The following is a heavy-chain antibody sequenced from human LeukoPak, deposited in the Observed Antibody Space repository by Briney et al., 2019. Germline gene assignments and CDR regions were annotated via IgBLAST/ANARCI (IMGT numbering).Heavy chain of an antibody. Sequence: PGGSLRLSCAASGFTFSSYSMNWVRQAPGKGLEWVSYISSSSSTIYYADSVKGRFTISRDNGKNSLYLQMNSLRAEDTAVYYCAKVAREGGGSLPPGFAFDIWGQGTMATVSS. D-gene: IGHD2-15*01. V-gene: IGHV3-48*01. J-gene: IGHJ3*02. CDR1: GFTFSSYS. CDR2: ISSSSSTI. CDR3: AKVAREGGGSLPPGFAFDI.